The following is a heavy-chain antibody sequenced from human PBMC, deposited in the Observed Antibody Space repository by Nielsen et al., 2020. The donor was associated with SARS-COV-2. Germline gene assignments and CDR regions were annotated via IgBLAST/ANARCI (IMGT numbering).Heavy chain of an antibody. CDR1: GFAVSSNY. CDR3: ARVDSYFDAFDL. D-gene: IGHD5-18*01. CDR2: IYAGGST. Sequence: GGSLRLSCAASGFAVSSNYVNWGRQAPGKGLEGGSVIYAGGSTYYADSVRDRFTISRDNSKNTLYLQMNSLRAEDTAVYYCARVDSYFDAFDLWGQGTMVTVSS. V-gene: IGHV3-66*01. J-gene: IGHJ3*01.